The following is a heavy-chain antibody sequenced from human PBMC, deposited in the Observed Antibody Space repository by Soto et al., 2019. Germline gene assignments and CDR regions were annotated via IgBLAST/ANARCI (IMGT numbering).Heavy chain of an antibody. CDR3: ARDRLYCSGGSCYTENWFDP. CDR2: ISAYNGNT. D-gene: IGHD2-15*01. Sequence: ASVKVSCKASGYTFTSYGISWVRQAPGQGLEWMGWISAYNGNTNYAQKLQGRVTMTTDTSTSTAYMELRSLRSDDTAVYYCARDRLYCSGGSCYTENWFDPWGQGTLVTVSS. CDR1: GYTFTSYG. V-gene: IGHV1-18*01. J-gene: IGHJ5*02.